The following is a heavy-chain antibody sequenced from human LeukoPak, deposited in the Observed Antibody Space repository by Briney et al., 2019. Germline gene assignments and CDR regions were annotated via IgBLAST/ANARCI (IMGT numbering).Heavy chain of an antibody. J-gene: IGHJ5*02. Sequence: ASVKVSCKASGYTFTSYGISWVRQAPGQGLGWMGWISAYNGNTNYAQKLQGRVTMTTDTSTSTAYMELRSLRSDDTAVYYCASCGYFDCLNWFDPWGQGTLVTVSS. CDR2: ISAYNGNT. CDR1: GYTFTSYG. CDR3: ASCGYFDCLNWFDP. V-gene: IGHV1-18*01. D-gene: IGHD3-9*01.